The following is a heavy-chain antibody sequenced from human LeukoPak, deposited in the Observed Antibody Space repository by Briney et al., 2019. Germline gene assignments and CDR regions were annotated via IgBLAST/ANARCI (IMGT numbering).Heavy chain of an antibody. CDR3: AKDRGGRYIFDF. D-gene: IGHD1-26*01. Sequence: GGSLRLSCAASGFTFSMYAMSWVRQAPGKGLEWVSAVTGSGDSTYYADSVKGRFTISRDNSKNTVYLQVNSLRAEDSALYYWAKDRGGRYIFDFWGQGTLVTVSS. CDR2: VTGSGDST. J-gene: IGHJ4*02. V-gene: IGHV3-23*01. CDR1: GFTFSMYA.